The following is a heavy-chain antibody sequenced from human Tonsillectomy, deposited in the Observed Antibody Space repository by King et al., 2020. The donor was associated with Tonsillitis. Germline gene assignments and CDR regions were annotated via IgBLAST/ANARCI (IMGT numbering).Heavy chain of an antibody. CDR3: ARDSGKGLGVDYYYGMDV. J-gene: IGHJ6*02. CDR1: GGSISSYY. Sequence: QLQESGPGLVKPSETLSLTCTVSGGSISSYYWSWIRQPAGKGLEWIGRIYTSGSTNYNPSLKSRVTMSVDTSKNQFSLKRSSVTAADTAVYYCARDSGKGLGVDYYYGMDVWGQGTTVTVSS. D-gene: IGHD3-16*01. V-gene: IGHV4-4*07. CDR2: IYTSGST.